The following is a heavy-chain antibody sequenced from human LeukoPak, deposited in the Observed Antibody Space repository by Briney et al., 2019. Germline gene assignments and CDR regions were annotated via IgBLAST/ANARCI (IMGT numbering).Heavy chain of an antibody. V-gene: IGHV3-30*18. Sequence: QPGGSLRLSCAASGSTFSSYAMSWVRQAPGKGLEWVAVTSYDGSNKDSADSVKGRFTISRDNSKNTLYLQMNSLRAEDTAVYYCAKGDYYDSSGYFAEYFQHWGQGTLVTVSS. J-gene: IGHJ1*01. CDR3: AKGDYYDSSGYFAEYFQH. D-gene: IGHD3-22*01. CDR2: TSYDGSNK. CDR1: GSTFSSYA.